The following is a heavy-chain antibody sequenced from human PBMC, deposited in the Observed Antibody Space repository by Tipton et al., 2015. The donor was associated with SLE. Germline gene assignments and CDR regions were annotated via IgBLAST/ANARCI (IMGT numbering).Heavy chain of an antibody. CDR2: IYYSGST. CDR1: SGSISSYY. Sequence: TLSLTCTVSSGSISSYYWSWIRQPPGKGLEWIGYIYYSGSTNYNPSLKSRVTISVDTSKNQFSLKLSSVTAADTAVYYCAGLRVTSDAFDIWAKGQWSPSLQ. V-gene: IGHV4-59*07. J-gene: IGHJ3*02. CDR3: AGLRVTSDAFDI. D-gene: IGHD2-21*02.